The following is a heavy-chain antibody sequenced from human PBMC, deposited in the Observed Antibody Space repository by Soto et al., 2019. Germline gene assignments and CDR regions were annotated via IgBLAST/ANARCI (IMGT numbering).Heavy chain of an antibody. D-gene: IGHD2-15*01. Sequence: SVKVSCKASGFTFTSSAMQWVRQARGQRLERKGWIVVGSGNTNYAQKYQERVTITRDMSTSTAYMELSSLRYEDTAVYYCAAAFFSGGSCYSVGDAFDVWGEGTMVTVSS. CDR3: AAAFFSGGSCYSVGDAFDV. CDR2: IVVGSGNT. CDR1: GFTFTSSA. V-gene: IGHV1-58*02. J-gene: IGHJ3*01.